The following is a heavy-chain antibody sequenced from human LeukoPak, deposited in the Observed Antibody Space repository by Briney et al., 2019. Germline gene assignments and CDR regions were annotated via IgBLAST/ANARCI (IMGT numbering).Heavy chain of an antibody. CDR3: ARRLGGGGYDYDY. Sequence: ASVKVSCKASGYTFTGYYMHWVRQAPGQGLEWMGWINPNSGGTNYAQKLQGRVTMTTDTSTSTAYMELRSLRSDDTAVYYCARRLGGGGYDYDYWGQGTLVTVSS. CDR2: INPNSGGT. D-gene: IGHD5-12*01. CDR1: GYTFTGYY. J-gene: IGHJ4*02. V-gene: IGHV1-2*02.